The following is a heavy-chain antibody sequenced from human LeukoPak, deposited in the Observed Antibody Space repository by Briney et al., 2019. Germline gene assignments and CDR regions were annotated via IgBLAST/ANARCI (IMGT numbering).Heavy chain of an antibody. D-gene: IGHD6-19*01. V-gene: IGHV3-43*02. CDR2: ISGDGGVT. Sequence: PSGGSLRLSCAASGFTFKNYAMHWLRHAPGKGLEWVALISGDGGVTDYADSVKGRFTISRDNSENSLHLQMNNLRTEDNGLYYCAKDFLESTGWYFDYWGQGTLVTVSS. CDR3: AKDFLESTGWYFDY. CDR1: GFTFKNYA. J-gene: IGHJ4*02.